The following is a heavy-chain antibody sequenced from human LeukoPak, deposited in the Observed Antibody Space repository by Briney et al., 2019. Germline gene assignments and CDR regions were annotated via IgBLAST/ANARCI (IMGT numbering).Heavy chain of an antibody. Sequence: GGSLRLSCAASGFTFSGSEMHWVRQAPGKGLEWVAYISPTGKTTNYADSVQGRFTVSRDNDKNLIFLQMSSLRAGDTAIYYCARGVVSGYNVLTGYIWAFDYWGQGALVTVSS. D-gene: IGHD3-9*01. CDR3: ARGVVSGYNVLTGYIWAFDY. CDR1: GFTFSGSE. CDR2: ISPTGKTT. V-gene: IGHV3-48*03. J-gene: IGHJ4*02.